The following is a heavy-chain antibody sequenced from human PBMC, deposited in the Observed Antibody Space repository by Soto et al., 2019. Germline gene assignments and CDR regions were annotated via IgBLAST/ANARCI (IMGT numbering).Heavy chain of an antibody. CDR2: IYYTGTT. CDR1: GTSIRGYY. J-gene: IGHJ4*02. Sequence: QVQLQESGPGLIKPSETLSVTCSVSGTSIRGYYWTWIRQPPGKGLEWIGYIYYTGTTKYNPSLKIRVTLSVDPSKNQFSLRLNSVTAADTAVYYCAREVSSFGSNHFDSWGQGALVTVSS. CDR3: AREVSSFGSNHFDS. D-gene: IGHD3-10*01. V-gene: IGHV4-59*01.